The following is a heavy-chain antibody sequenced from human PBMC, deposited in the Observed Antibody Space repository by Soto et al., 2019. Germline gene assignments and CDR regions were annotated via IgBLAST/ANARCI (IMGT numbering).Heavy chain of an antibody. CDR3: ARERPGIPFDY. CDR1: GFTFSNYH. V-gene: IGHV3-48*02. Sequence: EVQLVESGGVLARPGGSLRLSCGASGFTFSNYHMNWVRQAPGKGLEWIAFITTTSGTTQYADSVKGRFTISRDNAKSSLFLQMNSLRDEDTAVYFCARERPGIPFDYWGQGTLVTVSS. J-gene: IGHJ4*02. CDR2: ITTTSGTT. D-gene: IGHD5-18*01.